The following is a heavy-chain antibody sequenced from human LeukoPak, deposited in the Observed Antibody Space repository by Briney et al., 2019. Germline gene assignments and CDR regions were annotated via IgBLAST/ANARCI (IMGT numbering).Heavy chain of an antibody. CDR2: ISYDGSNK. J-gene: IGHJ4*02. Sequence: GGSLRLSCAASGFTFSSYGMHWVRQAPGKGLEWVAIISYDGSNKYYADSVKGRFTISRDNAKNSLYLQMNSLRAEDTAVYYCARSDRARKRWLQLIDYWGQGTLVTVSS. D-gene: IGHD5-24*01. V-gene: IGHV3-30*03. CDR1: GFTFSSYG. CDR3: ARSDRARKRWLQLIDY.